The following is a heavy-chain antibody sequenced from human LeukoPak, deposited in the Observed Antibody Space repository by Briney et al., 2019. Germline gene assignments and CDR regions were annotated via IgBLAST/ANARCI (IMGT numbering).Heavy chain of an antibody. CDR2: ISGSGGST. CDR1: GFTFSSYA. J-gene: IGHJ6*04. CDR3: AKILGYCSSTSCYVAGYYGMDV. V-gene: IGHV3-23*01. D-gene: IGHD2-2*01. Sequence: GGSLRLSCAASGFTFSSYAMSWVRQAPGKGLEWVSAISGSGGSTYYADSVKGRFTISRDNSKNTLYLQMHSLRAEDTAVYYCAKILGYCSSTSCYVAGYYGMDVWGKGTTVTVSS.